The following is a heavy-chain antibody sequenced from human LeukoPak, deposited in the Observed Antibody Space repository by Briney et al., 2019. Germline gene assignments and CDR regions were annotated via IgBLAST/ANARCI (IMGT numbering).Heavy chain of an antibody. V-gene: IGHV4-59*01. J-gene: IGHJ4*02. CDR1: GGSISSYY. CDR3: ARDLRGYCSGGSCYSGFDY. Sequence: PSETLSLTCTVSGGSISSYYWSWIRQPPGKGLEWIGYIYYSGSTNYNPSLKSRVTISVDTSKNQFSLKLSSVTAADTAVYYCARDLRGYCSGGSCYSGFDYWGQGTLVTVSS. CDR2: IYYSGST. D-gene: IGHD2-15*01.